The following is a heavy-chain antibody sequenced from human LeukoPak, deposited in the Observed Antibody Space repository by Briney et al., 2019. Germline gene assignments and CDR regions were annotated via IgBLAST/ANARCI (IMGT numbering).Heavy chain of an antibody. Sequence: PGGSLRLSCAASGFTFSSYAMSWVRQAPGKGLEWVSAVSGSGGSTYYADSVKGRFTISRDNSKNTLYLQMNSLRAEDTAVYYCAKHDYDSSGYCDYWGQGTLVTVSS. CDR2: VSGSGGST. CDR1: GFTFSSYA. D-gene: IGHD3-22*01. CDR3: AKHDYDSSGYCDY. V-gene: IGHV3-23*01. J-gene: IGHJ4*02.